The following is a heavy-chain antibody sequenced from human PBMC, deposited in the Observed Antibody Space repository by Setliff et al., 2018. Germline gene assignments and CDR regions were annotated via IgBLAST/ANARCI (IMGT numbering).Heavy chain of an antibody. V-gene: IGHV4-34*01. D-gene: IGHD3-10*01. J-gene: IGHJ6*03. CDR3: ARGIWFGGSDYYMDV. CDR2: INHSGST. CDR1: GGSFSGYY. Sequence: SETLSLTCAVYGGSFSGYYWSWIRQPPGKGLEWIGEINHSGSTNYNPSLKSRVTISVDTSKNQFSLRAEDTAVYYCARGIWFGGSDYYMDVWGKGTTVTVSS.